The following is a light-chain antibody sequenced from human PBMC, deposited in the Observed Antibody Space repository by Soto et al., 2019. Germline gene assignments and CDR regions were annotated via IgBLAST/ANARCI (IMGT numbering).Light chain of an antibody. Sequence: EVVLTQSPATLSLSPGARATLSCRASQSVSTYLAWYQQKPGQAPRLLLYDASNRATGIPARFSGSGSATDFSLTTSSLEPEDSAVYYCQQRNIRPPVTFGHGTRLDIK. CDR1: QSVSTY. V-gene: IGKV3-11*01. CDR2: DAS. CDR3: QQRNIRPPVT. J-gene: IGKJ5*01.